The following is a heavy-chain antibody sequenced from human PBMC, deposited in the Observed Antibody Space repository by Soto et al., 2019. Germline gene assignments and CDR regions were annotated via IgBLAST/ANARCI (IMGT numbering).Heavy chain of an antibody. Sequence: EVQLVESGGGLVQPGRSLRLSCAASGFTFDDYAMHWVRQAPGKGLEWVSGISWNSGSIGYADSVKGRFTISRDNAKNSLYLQMNRLRAEDTGLYYCANIAVAGHAFDIWGQGTMVTVSS. CDR2: ISWNSGSI. J-gene: IGHJ3*02. CDR3: ANIAVAGHAFDI. D-gene: IGHD6-19*01. CDR1: GFTFDDYA. V-gene: IGHV3-9*01.